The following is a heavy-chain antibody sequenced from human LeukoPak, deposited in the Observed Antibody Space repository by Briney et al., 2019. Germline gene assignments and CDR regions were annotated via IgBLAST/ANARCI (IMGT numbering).Heavy chain of an antibody. V-gene: IGHV1-69*04. CDR3: ARDQDDGDSTYYYYYGMDV. Sequence: GASVKVSCKASGGTFSSYAISWVRQAPGQGLEWMGRIIPILGIANYAQKFQGRVTITADKSTSTAYMELSSLRSEDTAVYYCARDQDDGDSTYYYYYGMDVWGQGTTVTVSS. D-gene: IGHD4-17*01. CDR2: IIPILGIA. J-gene: IGHJ6*02. CDR1: GGTFSSYA.